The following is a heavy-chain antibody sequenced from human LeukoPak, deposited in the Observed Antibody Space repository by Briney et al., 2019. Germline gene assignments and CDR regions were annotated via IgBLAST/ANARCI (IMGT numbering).Heavy chain of an antibody. V-gene: IGHV1-8*03. D-gene: IGHD3-9*01. CDR3: ARAPYYDILTGLYQGIIY. CDR1: GYTFTSYD. CDR2: MNPNSGNT. J-gene: IGHJ4*02. Sequence: ASVKVSCKASGYTFTSYDINWVRQATGQGLEWMGWMNPNSGNTGYAQKFQGRVTITRNTSISTAYMELSSLRSEDTAVYYCARAPYYDILTGLYQGIIYWGQGTLVTVSS.